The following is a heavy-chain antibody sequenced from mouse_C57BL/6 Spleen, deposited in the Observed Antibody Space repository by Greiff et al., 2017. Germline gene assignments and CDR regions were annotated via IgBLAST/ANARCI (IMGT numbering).Heavy chain of an antibody. V-gene: IGHV5-6*01. D-gene: IGHD2-3*01. CDR3: ARRDDGYYRDDAMDD. Sequence: VQLQQSGGDLVKPGGSLKLSCAASGFTFSSYGMSWVRQTPDKRLEWVATISSGGSYTYYPDSVKGRFTISRDNAKNTLYLQMSSLKSEDTAMYYCARRDDGYYRDDAMDDWGQGTSVTVSS. CDR1: GFTFSSYG. J-gene: IGHJ4*01. CDR2: ISSGGSYT.